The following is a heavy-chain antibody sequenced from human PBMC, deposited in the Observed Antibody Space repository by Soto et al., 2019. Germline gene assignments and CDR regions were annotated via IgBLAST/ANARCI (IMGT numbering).Heavy chain of an antibody. CDR3: ARVAGSGSSTVGNPSDY. J-gene: IGHJ4*02. D-gene: IGHD3-10*01. Sequence: SETLSLTCPVSGGSISSGDYYWSWIRQPPGKGLEWIGYIYYSGSTYYNPSLKSRFPISRDNSKNTLYLQMNSLRVEDTAVYYCARVAGSGSSTVGNPSDYWGQGTLVTVSS. V-gene: IGHV4-30-4*02. CDR2: IYYSGST. CDR1: GGSISSGDYY.